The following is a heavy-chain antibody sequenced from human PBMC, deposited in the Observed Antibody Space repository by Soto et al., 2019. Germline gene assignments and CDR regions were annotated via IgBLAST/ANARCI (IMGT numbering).Heavy chain of an antibody. J-gene: IGHJ3*02. CDR2: INPNSGGT. CDR3: ANRVYSSGWYSGAFDI. D-gene: IGHD6-19*01. Sequence: QVQLVQSGAEVKKPGASVKVSCKASGYTFTGYYMHWVRQAPGQGLEWMGWINPNSGGTNYAQKFQGRVTMTRDTSISTAYMELSRLRSDDTAVYYCANRVYSSGWYSGAFDIWGQGTMVTVSS. CDR1: GYTFTGYY. V-gene: IGHV1-2*02.